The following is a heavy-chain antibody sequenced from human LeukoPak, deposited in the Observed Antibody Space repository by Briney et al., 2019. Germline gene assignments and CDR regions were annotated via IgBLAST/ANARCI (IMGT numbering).Heavy chain of an antibody. J-gene: IGHJ4*02. V-gene: IGHV4-59*01. CDR2: IYYSGYT. Sequence: PSETLSLTCTVSGGSISSYYWSWIRQPPGKGLKWIGNIYYSGYTTYSPSLRSRVTISVDTSKNQFSLKLSSVTAADTAVYYCARAVAGNFDYWGQGTLVTVSS. CDR1: GGSISSYY. CDR3: ARAVAGNFDY. D-gene: IGHD6-19*01.